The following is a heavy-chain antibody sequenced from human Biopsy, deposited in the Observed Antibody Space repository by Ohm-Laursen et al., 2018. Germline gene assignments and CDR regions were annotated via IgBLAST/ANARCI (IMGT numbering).Heavy chain of an antibody. CDR3: AKDSGGSPLGELSH. D-gene: IGHD3-16*02. V-gene: IGHV3-23*01. J-gene: IGHJ4*02. Sequence: SLRLSCTASGFPFHNYAMNWVRQAPRKGLEWVSGINAPGGKTYYADSVKGRFTISRDNSKSTLYLQMNSLRAEDTALYYCAKDSGGSPLGELSHWGQGNLVTVSS. CDR1: GFPFHNYA. CDR2: INAPGGKT.